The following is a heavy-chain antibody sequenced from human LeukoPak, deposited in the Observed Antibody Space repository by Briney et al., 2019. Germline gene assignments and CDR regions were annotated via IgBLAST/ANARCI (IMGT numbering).Heavy chain of an antibody. J-gene: IGHJ4*02. V-gene: IGHV3-23*01. CDR3: AKLLLVAGLIHDY. Sequence: GGSLRLSCAASGLTFSSYAMSWVRQAPGKGLEWVSVISGSGASTYYADSVKGRFTISRDNSKNTVCLQMNSLRAEDTAVYFCAKLLLVAGLIHDYWGQGTLVTVSS. D-gene: IGHD6-19*01. CDR2: ISGSGAST. CDR1: GLTFSSYA.